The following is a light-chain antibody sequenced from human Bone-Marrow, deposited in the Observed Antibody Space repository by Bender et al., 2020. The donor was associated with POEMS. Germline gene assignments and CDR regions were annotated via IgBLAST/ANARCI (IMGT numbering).Light chain of an antibody. Sequence: SYVLTQPPSVSVAPGETARITCGGNNIGTKTVYWYQQKPGQAPVLVVYDDTDRPSGIPERFSGSNSGNTATLTISRVEAGDEADYYCQVWDSSSDHWVFGGGTKLTVL. CDR2: DDT. CDR1: NIGTKT. V-gene: IGLV3-21*02. J-gene: IGLJ3*02. CDR3: QVWDSSSDHWV.